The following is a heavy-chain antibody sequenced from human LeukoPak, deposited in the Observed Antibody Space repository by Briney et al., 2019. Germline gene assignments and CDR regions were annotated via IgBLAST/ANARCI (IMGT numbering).Heavy chain of an antibody. CDR2: ISTYNGDT. CDR1: GYTFPNYG. Sequence: ASVKVSCKASGYTFPNYGISWVRQAPGQGLEWMGWISTYNGDTNYAQKLQGRVTMTTDTSTNTAYMELRSLRSVDTAVYYCASDHLSIEATGTRYWGQGTLVTVSS. D-gene: IGHD1-1*01. V-gene: IGHV1-18*01. J-gene: IGHJ4*02. CDR3: ASDHLSIEATGTRY.